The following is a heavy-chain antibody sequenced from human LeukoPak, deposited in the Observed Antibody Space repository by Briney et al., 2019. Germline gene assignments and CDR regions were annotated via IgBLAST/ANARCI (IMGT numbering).Heavy chain of an antibody. D-gene: IGHD1-26*01. V-gene: IGHV3-23*01. J-gene: IGHJ4*02. CDR3: AKAVVGATGGFDY. Sequence: GGSLRLSCAVSGFTVSSSYMSWVRQAPGKGLEWVSAISGSAISTYYAASVKGRFTVSRDNSKNTVYLQMNSLRAEDTAIYYCAKAVVGATGGFDYWGQGTLVTVSS. CDR2: ISGSAIST. CDR1: GFTVSSSY.